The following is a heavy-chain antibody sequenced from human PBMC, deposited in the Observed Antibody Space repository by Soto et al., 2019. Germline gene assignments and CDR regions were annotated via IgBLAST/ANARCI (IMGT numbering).Heavy chain of an antibody. CDR1: GGTFSSLD. J-gene: IGHJ6*02. Sequence: QVQLVQSGAEVKKPGSSVKVSCKASGGTFSSLDINWVRQAPGQGLEWMGGIIPISETTNYAQIFQGRVSIVADKSTSTAYMELRRLRSEDTAVYYCARSLLSHSYDSGGYDSYFHAMDVLGQGTPVTVSS. V-gene: IGHV1-69*06. CDR3: ARSLLSHSYDSGGYDSYFHAMDV. D-gene: IGHD3-22*01. CDR2: IIPISETT.